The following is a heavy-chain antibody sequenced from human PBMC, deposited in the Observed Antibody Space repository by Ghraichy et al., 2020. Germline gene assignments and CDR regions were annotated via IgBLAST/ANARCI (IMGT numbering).Heavy chain of an antibody. V-gene: IGHV1-69*13. CDR2: IISIFGTA. Sequence: SVKVSCKASGGTFSDYAFSWVRQAPGQGLEWMGGIISIFGTANYAQKFQGRVTINADESTRTAYMELSSLRSEDTAVYYCASGPWRLPPTYGLDVWGQGTTVTVSS. CDR3: ASGPWRLPPTYGLDV. CDR1: GGTFSDYA. J-gene: IGHJ6*02.